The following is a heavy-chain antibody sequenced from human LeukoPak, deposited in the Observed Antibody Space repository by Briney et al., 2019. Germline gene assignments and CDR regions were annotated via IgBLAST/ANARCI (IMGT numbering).Heavy chain of an antibody. V-gene: IGHV4-39*01. CDR2: IYYSGST. Sequence: PSETLSLTCTVSGGSISSSSYYWGWIRQPPGKGLEWIGSIYYSGSTYYNPSLKSRVTISVDTSKNQFSLKLSSVTAADTAVYYCARRCYGGSYYDYWGQGTLVTVSS. CDR1: GGSISSSSYY. D-gene: IGHD2-2*01. J-gene: IGHJ4*02. CDR3: ARRCYGGSYYDY.